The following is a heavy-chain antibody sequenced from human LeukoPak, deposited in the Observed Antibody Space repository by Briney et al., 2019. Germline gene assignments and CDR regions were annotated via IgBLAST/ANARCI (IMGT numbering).Heavy chain of an antibody. CDR2: ISSNGGST. D-gene: IGHD3-22*01. CDR1: GLTFSSYA. Sequence: GGSLRLSCAASGLTFSSYAMHWVRQAPGKGLEYVSAISSNGGSTYYANSVKGRFTISRDNSKNTLYLQMGSLRAEDMAVYYCARGDGHYDSSGPSSYWGQGTLVTVSS. CDR3: ARGDGHYDSSGPSSY. J-gene: IGHJ4*02. V-gene: IGHV3-64*01.